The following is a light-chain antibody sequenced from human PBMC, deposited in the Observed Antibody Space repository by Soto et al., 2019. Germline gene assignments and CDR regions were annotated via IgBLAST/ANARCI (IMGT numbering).Light chain of an antibody. J-gene: IGKJ1*01. Sequence: DIQMTQSPSTLSASVGDRVTITCRASQSISIWFAWYQQKPGKAPKLLIYQASSLESGVPPRFSGSGSGKEFTLTISSLQPDDFATYYCQQYNSYPETFGQGTKVEIK. CDR2: QAS. V-gene: IGKV1-5*03. CDR3: QQYNSYPET. CDR1: QSISIW.